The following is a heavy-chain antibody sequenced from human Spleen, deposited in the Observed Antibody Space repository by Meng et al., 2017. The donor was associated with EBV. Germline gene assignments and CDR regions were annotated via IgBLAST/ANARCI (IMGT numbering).Heavy chain of an antibody. CDR3: ARGHLDTAMVDYYFDY. V-gene: IGHV4-30-2*01. Sequence: HLQDSVSGLVQPSQNLSLTCAVSVNSIGSGGDAVSWIRQPPGKGLEWIGYMHHSGSTYNNPSLKSRVTISVDRSKNQFSLKLSSVTAADTAVYYCARGHLDTAMVDYYFDYWGQGALVTVSS. CDR2: MHHSGST. CDR1: VNSIGSGGDA. D-gene: IGHD5-18*01. J-gene: IGHJ4*02.